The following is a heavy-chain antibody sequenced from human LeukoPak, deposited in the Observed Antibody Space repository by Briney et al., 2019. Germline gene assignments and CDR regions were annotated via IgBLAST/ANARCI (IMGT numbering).Heavy chain of an antibody. V-gene: IGHV3-23*01. J-gene: IGHJ4*02. CDR2: ISGSGGST. Sequence: GGSLRLSCAASGFTSSSYAMSWVRQAPGKGLEWVSAISGSGGSTYYADSVKGRFTISRDNSKNTLYLQMNSLRAEDTAVYYCAKDLRVVYYDSKDYWGQGTLVTVSS. D-gene: IGHD3-22*01. CDR3: AKDLRVVYYDSKDY. CDR1: GFTSSSYA.